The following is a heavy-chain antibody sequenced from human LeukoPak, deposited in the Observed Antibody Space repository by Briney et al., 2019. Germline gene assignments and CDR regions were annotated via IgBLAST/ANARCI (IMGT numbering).Heavy chain of an antibody. CDR2: ISYDGSNK. CDR3: ARDQSWARYMDV. J-gene: IGHJ6*03. D-gene: IGHD7-27*01. CDR1: GFTFSSYA. Sequence: GGSLRLSCAASGFTFSSYAMHRVRQAPGKGLEWVAVISYDGSNKYYADSVKGRFTISRDNSKNTLYLQMNSLRAEDTAVYYCARDQSWARYMDVWGKGTTVTVSS. V-gene: IGHV3-30-3*01.